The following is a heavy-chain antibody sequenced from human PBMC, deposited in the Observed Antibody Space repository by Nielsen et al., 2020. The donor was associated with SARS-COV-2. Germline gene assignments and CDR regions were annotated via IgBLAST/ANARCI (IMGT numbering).Heavy chain of an antibody. CDR1: GYTFTSYG. CDR3: ARRVAADFRFDY. CDR2: ISAYNGNT. J-gene: IGHJ4*02. D-gene: IGHD6-19*01. V-gene: IGHV1-18*01. Sequence: ASVKVSCKASGYTFTSYGISWVRQAPGQGLEWMGWISAYNGNTNYAQKLQGRVTMTTDTSTSTAYMELRSLRSDNTAVYYCARRVAADFRFDYWGQGTLVTVSS.